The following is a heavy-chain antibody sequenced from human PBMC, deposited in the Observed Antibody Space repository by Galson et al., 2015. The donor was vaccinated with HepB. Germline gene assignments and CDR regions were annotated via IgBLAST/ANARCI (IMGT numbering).Heavy chain of an antibody. D-gene: IGHD6-19*01. CDR1: GFTFSYYA. Sequence: SLRLSCAASGFTFSYYAMSWVRQAPGKGLEWISAITPSGDNTYSADSMKGRFTISRDNSRNTLFLQMNSLRADDTAIYFCAKVFPEKTDGWYRQALDYFDSWGQGTRVTVSS. CDR3: AKVFPEKTDGWYRQALDYFDS. V-gene: IGHV3-23*01. J-gene: IGHJ4*02. CDR2: ITPSGDNT.